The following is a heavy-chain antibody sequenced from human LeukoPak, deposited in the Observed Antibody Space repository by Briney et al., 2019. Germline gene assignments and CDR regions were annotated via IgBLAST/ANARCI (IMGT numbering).Heavy chain of an antibody. CDR2: ISYDGVDK. CDR3: AKDVDTVMDWANDAFDV. J-gene: IGHJ3*01. CDR1: QFIFNNYA. D-gene: IGHD5-18*01. Sequence: GGSLRLSCAASQFIFNNYAMSWVRQAPGKGLEWVASISYDGVDKYYADSLKDRFTMSRDNSKNSIYLQMNSLRVEDTAMYYCAKDVDTVMDWANDAFDVWGQGTMVIVSS. V-gene: IGHV3-30-3*01.